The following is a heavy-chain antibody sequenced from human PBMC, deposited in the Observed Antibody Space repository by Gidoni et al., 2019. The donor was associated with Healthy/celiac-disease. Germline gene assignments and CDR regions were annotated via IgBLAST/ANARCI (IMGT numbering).Heavy chain of an antibody. CDR1: GGSISSYY. CDR3: ARDTGIPTPLGMDV. CDR2: IFYSGGT. V-gene: IGHV4-59*01. Sequence: QVQLQESGPGLVKPSETLSLTCTVPGGSISSYYWSWIRPPPGKGLEWIGYIFYSGGTNYNPSLKSRVTISVDTSKNQFSLKLSSVTAADTAVYYCARDTGIPTPLGMDVWGQGTTVTVSS. D-gene: IGHD6-13*01. J-gene: IGHJ6*02.